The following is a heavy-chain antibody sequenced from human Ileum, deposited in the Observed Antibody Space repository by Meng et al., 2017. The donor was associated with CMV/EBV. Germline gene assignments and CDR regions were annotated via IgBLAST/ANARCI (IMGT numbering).Heavy chain of an antibody. CDR2: ISYDGTNK. J-gene: IGHJ4*02. D-gene: IGHD6-6*01. V-gene: IGHV3-30*04. CDR1: GFSFSSYA. Sequence: SGFSFSSYAMNWVRQAPGKGLEWVAVISYDGTNKYYADSVGGRFTISRDNSQNTLFLQVNSLRGADTAVYYCVRDRRAARPREFDYWGQGTLVTVSS. CDR3: VRDRRAARPREFDY.